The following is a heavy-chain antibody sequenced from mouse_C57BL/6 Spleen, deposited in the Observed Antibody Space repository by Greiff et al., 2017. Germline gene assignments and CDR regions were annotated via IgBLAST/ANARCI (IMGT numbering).Heavy chain of an antibody. CDR2: IYPGSGST. V-gene: IGHV1-55*01. Sequence: QVQLKQPGAELVKPGASVKMSCKASGYTFTSYWITWVKQRPGQGLEWIGDIYPGSGSTNYNEKFKSKATLTVDTSSSTAYMPLSSLTSEDSAVYYCASSYSNPYYAMDYWGQGTSVTVSS. CDR1: GYTFTSYW. CDR3: ASSYSNPYYAMDY. D-gene: IGHD2-5*01. J-gene: IGHJ4*01.